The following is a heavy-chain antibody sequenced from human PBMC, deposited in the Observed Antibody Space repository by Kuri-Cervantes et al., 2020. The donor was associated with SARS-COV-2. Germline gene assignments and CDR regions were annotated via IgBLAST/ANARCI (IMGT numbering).Heavy chain of an antibody. V-gene: IGHV1-69*13. CDR2: IIPIFGTA. Sequence: AVQVSCKASGGTFSSYAISWVRQAPGQGLEWMGGIIPIFGTANYAQKFQGRVTITADESTSTAYMELSSLRSEDTAVYYCARMAPNWASTGWDWFFDVWGLGTLVTVSS. CDR1: GGTFSSYA. CDR3: ARMAPNWASTGWDWFFDV. D-gene: IGHD6-19*01. J-gene: IGHJ2*01.